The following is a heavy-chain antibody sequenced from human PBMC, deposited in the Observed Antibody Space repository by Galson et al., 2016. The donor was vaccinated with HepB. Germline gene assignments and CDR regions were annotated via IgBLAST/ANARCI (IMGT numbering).Heavy chain of an antibody. Sequence: SLRLSCAASAFTFSSNAMSWVRQAPGKGLQWVSGISGSGDYTYYADSVKGRFTISRDISKNTLYLQMNSLAAEDTAVYYCGKGERVATASAYFHHWGLGTLVTVSS. CDR3: GKGERVATASAYFHH. CDR2: ISGSGDYT. J-gene: IGHJ1*01. V-gene: IGHV3-23*01. CDR1: AFTFSSNA. D-gene: IGHD1-26*01.